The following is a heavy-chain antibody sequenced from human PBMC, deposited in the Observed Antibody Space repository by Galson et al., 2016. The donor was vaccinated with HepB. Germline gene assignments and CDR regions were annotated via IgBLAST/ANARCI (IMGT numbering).Heavy chain of an antibody. CDR3: ARDRYLAAVDASPDYYYYYYMDV. D-gene: IGHD6-13*01. J-gene: IGHJ6*03. CDR2: IYTSGTT. CDR1: GDFINSGSYY. V-gene: IGHV4-61*02. Sequence: TLSLTCTVSGDFINSGSYYWSWIRQPAGKGLEWIGRIYTSGTTNYNPSLKSRVPISVDTSKNQFSLRLSSVTAADTAVYYCARDRYLAAVDASPDYYYYYYMDVWGKGTTVTVSS.